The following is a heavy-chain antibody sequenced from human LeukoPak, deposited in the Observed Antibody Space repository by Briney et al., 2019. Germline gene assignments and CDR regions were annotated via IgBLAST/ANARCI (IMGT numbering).Heavy chain of an antibody. Sequence: GASVKVSCKASGYTFTSYDINWVRQATGQGLEWMGWMNPNSGNTGYAQKFQGRVTMTRDTSISTAYMELSSLRSEETAVYYCAREVTMIRGVTEFDYWGQGTLVTVSS. CDR3: AREVTMIRGVTEFDY. CDR1: GYTFTSYD. D-gene: IGHD3-10*01. J-gene: IGHJ4*02. V-gene: IGHV1-8*01. CDR2: MNPNSGNT.